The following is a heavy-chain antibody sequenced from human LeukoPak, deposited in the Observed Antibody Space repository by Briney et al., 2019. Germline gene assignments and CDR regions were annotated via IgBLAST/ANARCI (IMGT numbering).Heavy chain of an antibody. CDR1: GYTFTSYY. D-gene: IGHD6-13*01. V-gene: IGHV1-46*01. Sequence: GASVKVSCKASGYTFTSYYMHWVRQAPGQGLEWMGIINPSGGSTSYAQKFQGRVTMTRDTSTSTVYMELSSLRSEDTAVYYCARSRIAAAGTQTFDYWGQGTLVTVSS. CDR3: ARSRIAAAGTQTFDY. J-gene: IGHJ4*02. CDR2: INPSGGST.